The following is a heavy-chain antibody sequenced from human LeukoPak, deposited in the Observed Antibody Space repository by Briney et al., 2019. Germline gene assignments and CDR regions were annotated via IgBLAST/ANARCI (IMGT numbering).Heavy chain of an antibody. V-gene: IGHV3-7*01. D-gene: IGHD3-22*01. CDR3: ARRKYYYDSSGYYFDYYYMDV. CDR1: GYTFSSYW. Sequence: PGGSLRLSCAASGYTFSSYWMSWVRQAPGKGLEWVANIKQDGSEKYYVDSVKGRFTISRDNAKNSLYLQMNSLRAEDTAVYYCARRKYYYDSSGYYFDYYYMDVWGKGTTVTVSS. J-gene: IGHJ6*03. CDR2: IKQDGSEK.